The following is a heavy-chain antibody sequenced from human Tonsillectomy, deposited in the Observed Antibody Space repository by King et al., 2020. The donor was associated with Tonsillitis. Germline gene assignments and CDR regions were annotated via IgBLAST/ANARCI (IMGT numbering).Heavy chain of an antibody. D-gene: IGHD3-10*01. CDR1: GFTFSSYG. CDR3: AREMVRGVMGYYFDY. Sequence: VQLVESGGGVVQPGRSLRLSCAASGFTFSSYGMHWVRQAPGKGLEWVAVISYDGSNKYYADSVKGRFTISRDNSKNTLYLQTNSLRAEDTAVYYCAREMVRGVMGYYFDYWGQGTLVTVSS. V-gene: IGHV3-33*05. J-gene: IGHJ4*02. CDR2: ISYDGSNK.